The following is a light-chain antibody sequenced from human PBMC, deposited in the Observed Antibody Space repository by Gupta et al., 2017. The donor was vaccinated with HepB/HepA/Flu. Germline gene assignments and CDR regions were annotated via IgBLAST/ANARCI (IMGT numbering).Light chain of an antibody. CDR2: AAS. V-gene: IGKV3-15*01. CDR3: QRYRNWTPYP. J-gene: IGKJ2*01. CDR1: QSVSSH. Sequence: IRMTQSPATLSVSPGDRATLSCRASQSVSSHLAWYQQKPGQAPRLLIYAASAWATGIPARFSGTGSETEFPLTISILQSEDLEVSFCQRYRNWTPYPFGQGTKLEIK.